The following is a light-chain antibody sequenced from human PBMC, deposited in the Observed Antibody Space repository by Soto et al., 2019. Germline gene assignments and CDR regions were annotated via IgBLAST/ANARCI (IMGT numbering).Light chain of an antibody. Sequence: EIVLTQSPATLSLSPGERATLSCRASQSVSSSLAWYQQKPGLPPRLLIYDASNRAAGIPARFSGSGSGTDFTLTISSLEPEDFAVYYCQHRSDWPAWTFGQGTKVEIQ. CDR1: QSVSSS. CDR3: QHRSDWPAWT. J-gene: IGKJ1*01. CDR2: DAS. V-gene: IGKV3-11*01.